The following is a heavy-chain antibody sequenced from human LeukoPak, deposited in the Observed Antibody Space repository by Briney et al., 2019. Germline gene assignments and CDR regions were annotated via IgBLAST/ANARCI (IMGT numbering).Heavy chain of an antibody. D-gene: IGHD1-26*01. Sequence: PSETLSLTCTVSGGSISSYYWSWIRQPAGKGLEWIGSMYYSGSTYYNPSLKSRVTISVDTSKNQFSLKLSSVTAADTAVYYCASPASGSYPIDYWGQGTLVTVSS. CDR2: MYYSGST. CDR3: ASPASGSYPIDY. V-gene: IGHV4-59*05. CDR1: GGSISSYY. J-gene: IGHJ4*02.